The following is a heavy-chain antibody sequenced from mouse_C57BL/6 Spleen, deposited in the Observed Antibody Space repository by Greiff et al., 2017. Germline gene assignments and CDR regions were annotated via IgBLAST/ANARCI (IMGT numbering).Heavy chain of an antibody. Sequence: VQLQQSGAELVKPGASVKLSCTASGFNIKDYYMHWVKQRTEQGLEWIGRIDPEDGETKYAPQFQGKATITADTSSNTAYLQLSSLTSEDTAVYYCASSGYYWFAYWGQGTLVTVSA. D-gene: IGHD2-3*01. V-gene: IGHV14-2*01. J-gene: IGHJ3*01. CDR2: IDPEDGET. CDR1: GFNIKDYY. CDR3: ASSGYYWFAY.